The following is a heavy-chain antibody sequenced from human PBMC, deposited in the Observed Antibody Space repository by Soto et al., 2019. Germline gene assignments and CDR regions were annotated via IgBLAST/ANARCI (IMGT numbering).Heavy chain of an antibody. D-gene: IGHD3-10*01. J-gene: IGHJ5*02. CDR1: GYTFTNYG. Sequence: ASVKVSCKASGYTFTNYGISWVRQAPGQGLEWMGWINVYNGNTKYAQKVQGRVTMTTDTSTSTAYMELRSLRSDDTAVYYCGRGVGSGSYYNQYTWFDPWGQGTLVTVSS. CDR3: GRGVGSGSYYNQYTWFDP. V-gene: IGHV1-18*01. CDR2: INVYNGNT.